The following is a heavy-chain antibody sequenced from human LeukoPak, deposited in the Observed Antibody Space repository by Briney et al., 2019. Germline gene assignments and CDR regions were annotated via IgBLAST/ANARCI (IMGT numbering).Heavy chain of an antibody. CDR2: ISAYNGNT. Sequence: GASVKVSCTASGGTFSSYAISWVRQAPGQGLEWMGWISAYNGNTNYAQKLQGRVTMTTDTSTSTAYMELRSLRSDDTAVYYCARDWAGFWSGYYYYGMDVWGQGTTVTVSS. CDR3: ARDWAGFWSGYYYYGMDV. J-gene: IGHJ6*02. D-gene: IGHD3-3*01. CDR1: GGTFSSYA. V-gene: IGHV1-18*01.